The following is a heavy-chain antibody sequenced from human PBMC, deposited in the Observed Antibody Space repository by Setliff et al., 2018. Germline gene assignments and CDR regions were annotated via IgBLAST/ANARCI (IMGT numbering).Heavy chain of an antibody. Sequence: KTSETLSLTCSVAGGSMSNYFWSWVRRPPGKGLEWIGFISSGGSTIYSPSLKSRVTISVDTSKNQFSLRLTSVTAADTAVYFCARVLVLGYNWFDPWGQGTLVTVSS. CDR3: ARVLVLGYNWFDP. V-gene: IGHV4-4*08. D-gene: IGHD3-10*01. CDR1: GGSMSNYF. J-gene: IGHJ5*02. CDR2: ISSGGST.